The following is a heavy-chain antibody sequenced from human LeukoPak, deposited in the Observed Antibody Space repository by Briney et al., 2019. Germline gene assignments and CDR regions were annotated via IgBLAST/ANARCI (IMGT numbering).Heavy chain of an antibody. D-gene: IGHD6-19*01. J-gene: IGHJ4*02. CDR2: MNPNSGNT. CDR1: GYTFTSCD. Sequence: ASVKVSCKSSGYTFTSCDINWVRQATGQGLEWMGWMNPNSGNTGYGQSFQGRITMTRDISIGTAYMELSNLTSEDTAIYYCTRGSSGRRDNWGQGTLVTVSA. CDR3: TRGSSGRRDN. V-gene: IGHV1-8*01.